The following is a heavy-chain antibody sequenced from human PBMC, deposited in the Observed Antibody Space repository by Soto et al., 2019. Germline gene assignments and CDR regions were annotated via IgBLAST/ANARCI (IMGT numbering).Heavy chain of an antibody. CDR2: IYHSGST. CDR3: ARDRSETLWFGELRGWFDP. V-gene: IGHV4-4*02. Sequence: QVQLQESGPGLVKPSGTLSLTCAVSGGSISSSNWWSWVRQPPGKGLEWIGEIYHSGSTNYNPSLKSRVTISVDKAKNQFSLKLSSVTAADTAVYYCARDRSETLWFGELRGWFDPWGQGTLVTVSS. D-gene: IGHD3-10*01. CDR1: GGSISSSNW. J-gene: IGHJ5*02.